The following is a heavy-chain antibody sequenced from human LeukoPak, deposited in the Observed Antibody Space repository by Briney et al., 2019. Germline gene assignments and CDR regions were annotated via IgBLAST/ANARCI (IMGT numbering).Heavy chain of an antibody. V-gene: IGHV3-7*04. J-gene: IGHJ5*02. Sequence: PGGSLRLSCVASGFTFSFYWMAWVRQAPGKGLEWVANVKQDGSEKYYVDSVKGRFTISRDNAKNSLYLQMNSLRAEDTAVYYCARRYSSSWSGFDPWGQGTLVTVSS. D-gene: IGHD6-13*01. CDR1: GFTFSFYW. CDR2: VKQDGSEK. CDR3: ARRYSSSWSGFDP.